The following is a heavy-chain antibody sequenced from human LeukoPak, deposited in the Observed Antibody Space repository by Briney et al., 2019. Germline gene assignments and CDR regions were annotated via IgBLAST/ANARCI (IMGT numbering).Heavy chain of an antibody. CDR2: IYSGGST. CDR1: GFTVSSNY. J-gene: IGHJ2*01. D-gene: IGHD2-2*01. CDR3: ARAPKASNIVVVPAARYWYFDL. Sequence: GGSLRLSCAASGFTVSSNYMSWVRQAPGKGLEWVSVIYSGGSTYYADSMKGRFTISRDNSKNTLYLQMNSLRAEDTAVYYCARAPKASNIVVVPAARYWYFDLWGRGTLVTVSS. V-gene: IGHV3-53*01.